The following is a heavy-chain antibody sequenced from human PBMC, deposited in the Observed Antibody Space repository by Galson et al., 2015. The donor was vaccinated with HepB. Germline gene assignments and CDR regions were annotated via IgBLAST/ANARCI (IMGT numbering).Heavy chain of an antibody. V-gene: IGHV3-48*01. J-gene: IGHJ4*02. CDR1: GFTLSNYG. CDR3: GRDRHDFWSGVMGGFFDY. D-gene: IGHD3-3*01. CDR2: ISSSSSTI. Sequence: SLRLSCAASGFTLSNYGMNWVRQAPGKGLEWVCYISSSSSTIYYADSVKGRFTISRDNAKNSLYLQMNSLRAEDTAVYYCGRDRHDFWSGVMGGFFDYWGLGTLVTVSS.